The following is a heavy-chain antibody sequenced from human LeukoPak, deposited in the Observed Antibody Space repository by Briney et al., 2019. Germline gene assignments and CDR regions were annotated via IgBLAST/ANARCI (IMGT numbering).Heavy chain of an antibody. V-gene: IGHV4-31*03. CDR1: GGSISSGGYY. D-gene: IGHD7-27*01. CDR3: ARWGRRYGMDV. Sequence: SQTLSLTCTVSGGSISSGGYYWSCIRQHPGKGLEWIGYIYCSGSTYYNPSLKSRVTISVDTSKNQFSLKQSSVTAADTAVYYCARWGRRYGMDVWGQGTTVTVSS. CDR2: IYCSGST. J-gene: IGHJ6*02.